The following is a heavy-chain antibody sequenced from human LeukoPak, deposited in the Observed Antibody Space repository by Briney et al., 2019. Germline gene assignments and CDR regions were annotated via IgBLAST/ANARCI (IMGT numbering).Heavy chain of an antibody. CDR1: GFTFSRYA. CDR3: AKYRGFGDSYDS. V-gene: IGHV3-23*01. D-gene: IGHD3-10*01. Sequence: GGSLRLSCAASGFTFSRYAMSWVRQAPGKGLEWVSSIGDSGGNTYYADSVKGRFTISRDTSKNTLYLQMNSLRAEDTAVYYCAKYRGFGDSYDSWGQGTLVTVSS. J-gene: IGHJ4*02. CDR2: IGDSGGNT.